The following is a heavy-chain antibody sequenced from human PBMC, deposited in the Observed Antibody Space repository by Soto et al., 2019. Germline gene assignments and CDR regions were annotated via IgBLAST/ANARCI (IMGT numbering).Heavy chain of an antibody. CDR2: IRGSGYTS. V-gene: IGHV3-23*01. D-gene: IGHD7-27*01. Sequence: GESLKISCAASGFPFSTYAMSWVRQAPGRGLEWVAAIRGSGYTSYYADSVKGRFAISRDNFKSTLSLQMSSLRGEDTAIYYCAKESWGHAFDTWGQGTMVTVSS. CDR1: GFPFSTYA. J-gene: IGHJ3*02. CDR3: AKESWGHAFDT.